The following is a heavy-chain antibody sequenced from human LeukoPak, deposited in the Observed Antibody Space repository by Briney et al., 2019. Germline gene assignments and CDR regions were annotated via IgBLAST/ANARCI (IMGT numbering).Heavy chain of an antibody. D-gene: IGHD3-3*01. V-gene: IGHV3-7*03. CDR1: GFTFSQQY. CDR3: ARQGRSWDY. CDR2: LSPDGSGK. Sequence: GGSLRLSCAASGFTFSQQYMTWVRQTPGKGLEWVATLSPDGSGKFYVGSVKGRFTISRDNAKNSLYLQMNSLRVEDTAVYFCARQGRSWDYWGQGTLVTVSS. J-gene: IGHJ4*02.